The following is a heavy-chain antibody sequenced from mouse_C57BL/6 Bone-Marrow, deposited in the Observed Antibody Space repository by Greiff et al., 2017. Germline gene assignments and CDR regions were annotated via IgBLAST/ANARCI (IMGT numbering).Heavy chain of an antibody. Sequence: QVQLQQPGAELVKPGASVKLSCKASGYTFTGSWMHWVQQRPGKGLEWIGMIHPNSGSTNYNEKFKSKATLTVDNSSSTAYMHISSLTSEDSAVXYGAKSRYLLWDYWGQGTSLTVSS. J-gene: IGHJ2*02. D-gene: IGHD2-10*01. CDR3: AKSRYLLWDY. V-gene: IGHV1-64*01. CDR1: GYTFTGSW. CDR2: IHPNSGST.